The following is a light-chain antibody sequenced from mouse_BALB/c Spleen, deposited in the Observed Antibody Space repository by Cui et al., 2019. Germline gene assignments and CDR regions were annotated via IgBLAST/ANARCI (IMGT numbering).Light chain of an antibody. CDR3: HQYTSYPWT. V-gene: IGKV4-80*01. CDR1: SSVSY. CDR2: GTS. Sequence: QIVLTQSPATMSASLGEEITLTCSGSSSVSYMHWHQQKSGTSPKLLIYGTSTLASGVPSRFSGSGSGTVYSLTISSVESEDSADYYCHQYTSYPWTFGGGTKLEIK. J-gene: IGKJ1*01.